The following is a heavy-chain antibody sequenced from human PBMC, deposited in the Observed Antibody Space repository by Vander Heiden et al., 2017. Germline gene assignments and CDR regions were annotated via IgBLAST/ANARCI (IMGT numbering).Heavy chain of an antibody. J-gene: IGHJ3*02. CDR1: GFTFSDYY. CDR2: ISSSGSTI. CDR3: ARAPMIVVVNDAFDI. D-gene: IGHD3-22*01. V-gene: IGHV3-11*01. Sequence: QVQLVESGGGLVKPGGSLRLSCAASGFTFSDYYMRWVRQAPGKGLEWVSYISSSGSTIYYADSVKGRFTISRDNAKNSLYLQMNSLRAEDTAVYYCARAPMIVVVNDAFDIWGQGTMVTVSS.